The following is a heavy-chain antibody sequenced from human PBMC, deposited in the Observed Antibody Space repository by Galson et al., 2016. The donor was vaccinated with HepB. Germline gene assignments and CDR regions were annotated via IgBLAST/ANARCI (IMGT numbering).Heavy chain of an antibody. V-gene: IGHV3-33*01. J-gene: IGHJ5*02. D-gene: IGHD2-2*01. Sequence: SLRLSCAASGFTFRSYGMHWIRQAPGKGLEWVAVIWYDESNKFYADPVKGRFTISRDNSKNTLYLQMNSLTADDTAMYYCARDPQRYCSSTSCYTGWFDPWGQGTLVTVSS. CDR3: ARDPQRYCSSTSCYTGWFDP. CDR2: IWYDESNK. CDR1: GFTFRSYG.